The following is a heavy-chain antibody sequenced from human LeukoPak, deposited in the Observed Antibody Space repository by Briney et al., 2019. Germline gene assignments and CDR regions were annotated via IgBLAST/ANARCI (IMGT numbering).Heavy chain of an antibody. V-gene: IGHV4-38-2*02. CDR1: GYFSTSYY. Sequence: SETLSLTCTVSGYFSTSYYWGWIRQPPGKGLEWIGSIYHSGSTYYNPSLKSRVTISVDTSKNQFSLKLSSVTAADTAVYYCARGGYSYGYANWFDPWGQGTLVTVSS. CDR2: IYHSGST. J-gene: IGHJ5*02. CDR3: ARGGYSYGYANWFDP. D-gene: IGHD5-18*01.